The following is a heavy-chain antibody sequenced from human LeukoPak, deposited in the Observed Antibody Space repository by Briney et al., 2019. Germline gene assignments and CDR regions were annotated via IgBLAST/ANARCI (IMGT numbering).Heavy chain of an antibody. J-gene: IGHJ4*02. CDR2: NYPGDSDT. D-gene: IGHD1-26*01. CDR1: RYSFTTYW. Sequence: GDSLKISCKGSRYSFTTYWIGWVRHMPGKGLEWIGINYPGDSDTRYSPSFQGRVTISADKSISTAYLQWNSLQASDTAMYYCARGGIPGGNYYREHFDYWGQGTLVTVSS. V-gene: IGHV5-51*01. CDR3: ARGGIPGGNYYREHFDY.